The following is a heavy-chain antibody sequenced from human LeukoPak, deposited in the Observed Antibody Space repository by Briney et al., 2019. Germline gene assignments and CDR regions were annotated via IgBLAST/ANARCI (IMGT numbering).Heavy chain of an antibody. CDR3: ARGDDISPGRVLEY. CDR2: ISDSGGST. CDR1: GITLSNYG. Sequence: GGSLRLSCAVSGITLSNYGMSWVRQAPGKGLEWVAGISDSGGSTNYADSVMRRFTISRDNSKNTLYLQMNSLRAEDTAVYYCARGDDISPGRVLEYWGRGTLVTVSS. V-gene: IGHV3-23*01. J-gene: IGHJ4*02. D-gene: IGHD3-9*01.